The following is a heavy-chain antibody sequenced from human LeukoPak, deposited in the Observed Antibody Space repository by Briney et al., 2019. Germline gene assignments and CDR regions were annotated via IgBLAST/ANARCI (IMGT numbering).Heavy chain of an antibody. CDR3: TRHDDGYQIWPDFDH. V-gene: IGHV3-73*01. CDR2: IRSKANSYAT. D-gene: IGHD5-24*01. Sequence: GGSLRLSCAASGFTFSGSAMHWVRQASGKGLEWVGRIRSKANSYATAYAASVKGRFTISRDDSKNTAYLQMNSLKTEDTAVYYCTRHDDGYQIWPDFDHWGQGTLVTVSS. CDR1: GFTFSGSA. J-gene: IGHJ4*02.